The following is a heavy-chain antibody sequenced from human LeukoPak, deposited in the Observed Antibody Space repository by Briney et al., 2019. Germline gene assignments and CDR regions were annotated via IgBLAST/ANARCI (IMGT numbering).Heavy chain of an antibody. D-gene: IGHD6-13*01. V-gene: IGHV4-59*01. Sequence: PSETLSLTCTVSGGSINSFYWSWIRQPPGKGLEWIGYVSYSGSTNYNPSLKSRVTISVNTFKNQFSLKLSSVTAADTAVYYCARGGAAAGTDYWGQGTLVTVSS. CDR3: ARGGAAAGTDY. J-gene: IGHJ4*02. CDR2: VSYSGST. CDR1: GGSINSFY.